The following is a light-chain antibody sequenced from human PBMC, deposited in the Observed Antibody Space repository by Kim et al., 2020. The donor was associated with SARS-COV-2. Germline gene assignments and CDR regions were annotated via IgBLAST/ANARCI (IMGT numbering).Light chain of an antibody. Sequence: AYMRYRVIITCRASQSIKNWLAWYQQKPGKAPNVLSYRALNLETGVSSRFSGSGSGTEFTLTISNLQPDDFATYYGQQYDSYPYTFGQGTKLEI. CDR2: RAL. CDR1: QSIKNW. V-gene: IGKV1-5*03. J-gene: IGKJ2*01. CDR3: QQYDSYPYT.